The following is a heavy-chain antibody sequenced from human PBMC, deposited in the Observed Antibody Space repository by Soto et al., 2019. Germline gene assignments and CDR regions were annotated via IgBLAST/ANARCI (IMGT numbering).Heavy chain of an antibody. J-gene: IGHJ5*02. V-gene: IGHV4-39*07. CDR3: ARGGIAAAHNWFDP. Sequence: PSETLSLTCTVSGDSLSSEANYWAWLRQTPGKGLEWIGGIYHSGCTNYNPSLKSRVTISVDTSKNQFSLKLSSVTAADTAVYYCARGGIAAAHNWFDPWGQGTLVTVS. CDR2: IYHSGCT. D-gene: IGHD6-13*01. CDR1: GDSLSSEANY.